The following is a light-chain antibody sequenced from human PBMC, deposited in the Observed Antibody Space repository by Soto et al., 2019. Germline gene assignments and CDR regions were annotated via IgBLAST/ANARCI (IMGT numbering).Light chain of an antibody. Sequence: QSALTQPASVSGSPGQSIAISCTGTSSDVGGYNYGSWYQHHPGKAPKLMIYEVSSRPSGVSSRFSGSKSGNTASLTISGLQAEDEAHYYCSSYRGSNTWVFGGGTKLTVL. V-gene: IGLV2-14*01. CDR3: SSYRGSNTWV. CDR2: EVS. CDR1: SSDVGGYNY. J-gene: IGLJ3*02.